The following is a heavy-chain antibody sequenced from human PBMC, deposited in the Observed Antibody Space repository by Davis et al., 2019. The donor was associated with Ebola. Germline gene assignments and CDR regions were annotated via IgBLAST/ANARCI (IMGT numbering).Heavy chain of an antibody. CDR3: ARQWTLQDAFDI. V-gene: IGHV4-39*01. CDR1: GGSISSSSYY. J-gene: IGHJ3*02. CDR2: IYYSGST. D-gene: IGHD2-15*01. Sequence: PSETLSLTCTVSGGSISSSSYYWGWIRQPPGKGLEWIGSIYYSGSTYYNPSLKSRITISLDTSKNEFSLKVNSVTAADTAVYYCARQWTLQDAFDIWGLGTMVTVSS.